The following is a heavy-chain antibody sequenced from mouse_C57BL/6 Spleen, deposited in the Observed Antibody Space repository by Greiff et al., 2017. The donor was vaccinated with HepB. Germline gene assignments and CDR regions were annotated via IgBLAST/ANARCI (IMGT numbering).Heavy chain of an antibody. D-gene: IGHD3-2*02. J-gene: IGHJ3*01. Sequence: EVKLVESGPGLVKPSQSLSLTCSVTGYSITSGYYWNWIRQFPGNKLEWMGYISYDGSNNYNPSLKNRISITRDTSKNQFFLKLNSVTTEDTATYYCARGAGDSSGLAWFAYWGQGTLVTVSA. CDR2: ISYDGSN. CDR1: GYSITSGYY. V-gene: IGHV3-6*01. CDR3: ARGAGDSSGLAWFAY.